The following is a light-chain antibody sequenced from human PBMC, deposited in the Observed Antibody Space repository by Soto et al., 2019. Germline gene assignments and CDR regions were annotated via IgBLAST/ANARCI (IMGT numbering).Light chain of an antibody. Sequence: DRVTVTCRASQDIRSDVGWYQQKPGQAPKVLMYAASRLHSGVPSRFSGSGSGTNFVLTISSLQPEDVATYYCLQNNNYPLTFGGGTKVDIK. CDR1: QDIRSD. CDR2: AAS. CDR3: LQNNNYPLT. J-gene: IGKJ4*01. V-gene: IGKV1-6*01.